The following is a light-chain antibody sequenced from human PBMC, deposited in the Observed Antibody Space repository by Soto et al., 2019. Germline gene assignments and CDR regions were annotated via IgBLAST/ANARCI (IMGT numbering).Light chain of an antibody. CDR3: QQCNSYRSIP. V-gene: IGKV1-13*02. CDR1: QGISSA. CDR2: DAS. J-gene: IGKJ5*01. Sequence: AIQLTQSPSSLSASVGDRVTITCRASQGISSALAWYQQKPGKAPKLLIYDASSLQSGVPSRFSGSGSGTAFTLTISSLHPEDFETYYCQQCNSYRSIPFGQGTRLEIK.